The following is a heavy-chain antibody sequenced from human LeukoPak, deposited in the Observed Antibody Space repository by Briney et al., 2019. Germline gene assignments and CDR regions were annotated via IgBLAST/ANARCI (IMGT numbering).Heavy chain of an antibody. CDR2: IYYSGST. CDR1: GGSISSYY. D-gene: IGHD3-22*01. CDR3: ARHDSSGYLVFDY. J-gene: IGHJ4*02. V-gene: IGHV4-59*08. Sequence: SETLSLTCTVSGGSISSYYWSWIRQPPGKGLEWIGYIYYSGSTNYNSSLKSRVTISVDTSKNQFSLKLSSVTAADTAVYYCARHDSSGYLVFDYWGQGILVTVS.